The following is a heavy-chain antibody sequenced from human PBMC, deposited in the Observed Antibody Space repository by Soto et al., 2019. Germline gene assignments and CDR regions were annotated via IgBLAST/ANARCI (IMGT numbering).Heavy chain of an antibody. CDR1: GFTFSSYS. D-gene: IGHD1-26*01. J-gene: IGHJ3*02. CDR3: ARDRGGTGSQAFDI. Sequence: PGGSLRLSCAASGFTFSSYSMNWVRQAPGKGLEWVSSISSSSSYIYYADSVKGRFTISRDNDKNSLYLQMNSLRAEDTAVYYCARDRGGTGSQAFDIWGPGTMVTVSS. CDR2: ISSSSSYI. V-gene: IGHV3-21*01.